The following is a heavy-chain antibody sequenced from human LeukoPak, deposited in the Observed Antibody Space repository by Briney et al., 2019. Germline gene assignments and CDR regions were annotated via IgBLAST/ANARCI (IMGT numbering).Heavy chain of an antibody. CDR3: ARSPHILTGENFDY. D-gene: IGHD3-9*01. J-gene: IGHJ4*02. Sequence: PGGSLRLSCAASGFTFSSYSMNWVRQAPGKGLEWVSSISSSSSYIYYADSVKGRFTISRDNAKNSLYLQMNSLRAEDTAVYYCARSPHILTGENFDYWGQGTLVTVSS. CDR1: GFTFSSYS. CDR2: ISSSSSYI. V-gene: IGHV3-21*01.